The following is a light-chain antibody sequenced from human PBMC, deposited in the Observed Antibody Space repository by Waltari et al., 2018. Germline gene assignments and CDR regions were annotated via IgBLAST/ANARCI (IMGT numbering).Light chain of an antibody. CDR3: QNYFTYPLT. CDR1: QDIRIY. J-gene: IGKJ1*01. CDR2: AAS. Sequence: AVRLTQSPSSFSASTGDRVTITCRASQDIRIYLAWYQQKPGKAPKLLIYAASTLQSGVPSRFSGSGSGTDFTLTISGLQSEDFATYYCQNYFTYPLTFGQGTKVEIK. V-gene: IGKV1-8*01.